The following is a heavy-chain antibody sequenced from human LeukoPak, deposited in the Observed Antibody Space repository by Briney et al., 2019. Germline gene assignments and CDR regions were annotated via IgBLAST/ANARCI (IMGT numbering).Heavy chain of an antibody. V-gene: IGHV1-2*02. J-gene: IGHJ4*02. Sequence: ASVKVSCKSSGSGFTVCYLHWEWLPPAPGLEWKWCINPKSGDTSYAQTFQARVTMKMDTSINTAYMVLSRLRTDVTAVDECARGTSVKEPETTNLFDYWGQGALVTVSS. D-gene: IGHD1-14*01. CDR1: GSGFTVCY. CDR2: INPKSGDT. CDR3: ARGTSVKEPETTNLFDY.